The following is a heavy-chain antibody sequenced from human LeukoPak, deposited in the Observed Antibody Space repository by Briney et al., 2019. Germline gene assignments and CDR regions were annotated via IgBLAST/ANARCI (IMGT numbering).Heavy chain of an antibody. CDR1: GFSFRTYG. CDR2: IRYDGSNK. V-gene: IGHV3-30*02. Sequence: EPGGSLRLSCEASGFSFRTYGMHWVRQAPGKGLEWVAFIRYDGSNKYYADSVKGRFTISRDNSKNTLYLQMNSLRAEDTAVYYCAKVRSLERYYFDYWGQGTLVTVSS. CDR3: AKVRSLERYYFDY. J-gene: IGHJ4*02. D-gene: IGHD1-1*01.